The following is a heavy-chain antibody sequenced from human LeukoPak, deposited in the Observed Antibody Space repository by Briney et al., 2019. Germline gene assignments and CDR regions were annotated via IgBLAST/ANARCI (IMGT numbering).Heavy chain of an antibody. D-gene: IGHD1-1*01. J-gene: IGHJ4*02. CDR2: IYHSGST. V-gene: IGHV4-38-2*02. CDR3: ARDPLERPFDY. CDR1: GYSISSGYY. Sequence: PSETLSLTCAVSGYSISSGYYWGWIRQPPGKGLEWIGSIYHSGSTYYNPSLKSRVTISVDTSKNQFSLKLSSETAADTAVYYCARDPLERPFDYWGQGTLVTVSS.